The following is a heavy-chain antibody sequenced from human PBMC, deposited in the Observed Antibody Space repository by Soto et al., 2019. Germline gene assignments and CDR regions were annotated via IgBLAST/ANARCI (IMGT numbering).Heavy chain of an antibody. CDR2: ISSSSSYI. D-gene: IGHD5-18*01. CDR3: ARGREDTAMATPKASNFDY. V-gene: IGHV3-21*01. Sequence: GGSLRLSCAASGFTFSSYSMNWVRQAPGKGLEWVSSISSSSSYIYYADSVKGRFTISRDNAKNSLYPQMNSLRAEDTAVYYCARGREDTAMATPKASNFDYWGQGTLVTVSS. CDR1: GFTFSSYS. J-gene: IGHJ4*02.